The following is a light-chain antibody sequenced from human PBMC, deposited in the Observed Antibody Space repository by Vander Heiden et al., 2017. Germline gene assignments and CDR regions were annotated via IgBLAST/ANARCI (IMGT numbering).Light chain of an antibody. CDR3: QQEDSTPFT. V-gene: IGKV4-1*01. CDR2: WAS. J-gene: IGKJ5*01. Sequence: DIVMNQSPDSLAVSLGERATINCKSSRSVLYSSNNKKYLAWYQQKPGQPPKLLIYWASTRESGVPDRFSGSGSGTDFTLTISSLQAEDVAVYYCQQEDSTPFTVGQGTRLEIK. CDR1: RSVLYSSNNKKY.